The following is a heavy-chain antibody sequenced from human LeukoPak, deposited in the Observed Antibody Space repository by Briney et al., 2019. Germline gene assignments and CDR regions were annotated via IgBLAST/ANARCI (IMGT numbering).Heavy chain of an antibody. D-gene: IGHD3-22*01. J-gene: IGHJ4*02. CDR1: GYTFTSYA. CDR2: INAGNGNT. CDR3: ARSYYYDSSGYYY. V-gene: IGHV1-3*01. Sequence: ASVKVXCKASGYTFTSYAMHWVRQAPGQRLXWMGWINAGNGNTKYSQKFQGRVTITRDTSAGTAYMELSSLRSEDTAVYYCARSYYYDSSGYYYWGQGTLATVSS.